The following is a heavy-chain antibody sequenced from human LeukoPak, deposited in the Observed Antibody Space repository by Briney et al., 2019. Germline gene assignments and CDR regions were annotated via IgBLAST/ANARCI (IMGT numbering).Heavy chain of an antibody. D-gene: IGHD3-10*01. J-gene: IGHJ4*02. CDR1: GASISSGGYY. Sequence: SQTLSPTCTVSGASISSGGYYWSWIRQHPGKGLEWIGYIYYSGSTYYNPSLKRRVTISVATSKNPFSLKLSSVTAADTAVYYCARVGYYDSGVRDDYWGQGTLVTVSS. CDR3: ARVGYYDSGVRDDY. V-gene: IGHV4-31*03. CDR2: IYYSGST.